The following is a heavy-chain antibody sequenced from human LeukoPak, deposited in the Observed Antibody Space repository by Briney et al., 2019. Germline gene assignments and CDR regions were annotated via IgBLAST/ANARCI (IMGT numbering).Heavy chain of an antibody. D-gene: IGHD4-23*01. J-gene: IGHJ3*02. Sequence: SETLSLTXTVSGGSISSYYWSWIRQPPGKGVEWIGYIYYSGSTNYKPSLKSRVTISVDTSRNHFSLKLSSVTAADTAVFYCARVLRGGNSGYAFDIWGQGTMVTVSS. CDR2: IYYSGST. CDR3: ARVLRGGNSGYAFDI. V-gene: IGHV4-59*01. CDR1: GGSISSYY.